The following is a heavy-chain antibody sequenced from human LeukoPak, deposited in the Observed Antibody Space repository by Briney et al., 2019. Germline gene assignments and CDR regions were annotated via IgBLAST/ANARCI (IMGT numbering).Heavy chain of an antibody. CDR1: GGTFSSYA. V-gene: IGHV1-46*01. Sequence: GASVKVSCKASGGTFSSYAISWVRQAPGQGLEWMTRINPNGGSTRYAQRFQGRVTMTRDTSTSTVYMELSSLRSEDTAVYYCAREQVGGYSYGLDYWGQGTLVTVSS. CDR2: INPNGGST. J-gene: IGHJ4*02. D-gene: IGHD5-18*01. CDR3: AREQVGGYSYGLDY.